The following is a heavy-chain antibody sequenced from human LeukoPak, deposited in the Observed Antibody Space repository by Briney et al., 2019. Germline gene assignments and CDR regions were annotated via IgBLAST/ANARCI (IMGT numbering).Heavy chain of an antibody. CDR1: GFTFSSYG. CDR3: AKDYGDGYSRYYFDY. J-gene: IGHJ4*02. V-gene: IGHV3-33*06. D-gene: IGHD5-24*01. Sequence: PGRSLRLSCAASGFTFSSYGMHWVRQAPGKGLEWVAVIWYDGSNKYYADSVKGRFTISRDNSKNTLYLQMNSLRAEDTAVYYRAKDYGDGYSRYYFDYWGQGTLVTVSS. CDR2: IWYDGSNK.